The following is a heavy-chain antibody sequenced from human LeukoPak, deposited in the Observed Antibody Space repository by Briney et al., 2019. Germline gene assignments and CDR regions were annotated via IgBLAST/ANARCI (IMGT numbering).Heavy chain of an antibody. D-gene: IGHD2-2*02. CDR3: ARGPAYCSSTSCYKHYYYYYMDV. Sequence: PSETLSLTCAVYGGSFSGYYWSWIRQPPGKGLEWIGEINHSGSTNYNPSLKSRVTISVDTSKNQFSLKLSSATAADTAVYYCARGPAYCSSTSCYKHYYYYYMDVWGKGTTVTVSS. V-gene: IGHV4-34*01. J-gene: IGHJ6*03. CDR1: GGSFSGYY. CDR2: INHSGST.